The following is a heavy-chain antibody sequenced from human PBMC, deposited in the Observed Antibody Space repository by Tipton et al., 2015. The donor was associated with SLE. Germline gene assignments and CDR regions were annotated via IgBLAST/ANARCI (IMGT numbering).Heavy chain of an antibody. Sequence: GLVKPSETLSLICTVSGGSLGSGDYSWGWIRQPPGKGLECIGTMYYSASPEYNPSLKSRVMISVDTSKSQFSLKLTSVTAADTAVYYCARRRTWDTIRAPFDYWDQGRLVTVSS. CDR3: ARRRTWDTIRAPFDY. CDR2: MYYSASP. V-gene: IGHV4-39*07. CDR1: GGSLGSGDYS. J-gene: IGHJ4*02. D-gene: IGHD3-10*01.